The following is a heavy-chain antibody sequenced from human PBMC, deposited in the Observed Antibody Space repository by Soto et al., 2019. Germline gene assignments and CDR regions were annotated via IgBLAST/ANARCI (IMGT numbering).Heavy chain of an antibody. V-gene: IGHV6-1*01. CDR1: GDRVSSNSAA. D-gene: IGHD6-19*01. CDR3: ARDLYSSGHHNWFDP. Sequence: SETLSLTCAISGDRVSSNSAAWNWIRQSPSRGLEWLGRTYYRSKWYNDYAVSVKSRITINPDTSKNQFSLQLNSVTPEDTAVYYCARDLYSSGHHNWFDPWGQGTLVTVS. J-gene: IGHJ5*02. CDR2: TYYRSKWYN.